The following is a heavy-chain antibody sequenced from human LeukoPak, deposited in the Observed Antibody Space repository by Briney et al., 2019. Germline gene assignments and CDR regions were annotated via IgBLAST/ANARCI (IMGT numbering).Heavy chain of an antibody. CDR2: ISSGGNSV. CDR3: ARHCHDFWSGYSHDAFDI. J-gene: IGHJ3*02. V-gene: IGHV3-11*01. Sequence: GGSLRLSCAASGFSFSEYYMGWIRQAPGKGLEWISYISSGGNSVYYADSVGGRFTISRDNAKKSLYLQMNSLRAEDTAVYYCARHCHDFWSGYSHDAFDIWGQGTMVTVSS. D-gene: IGHD3-3*01. CDR1: GFSFSEYY.